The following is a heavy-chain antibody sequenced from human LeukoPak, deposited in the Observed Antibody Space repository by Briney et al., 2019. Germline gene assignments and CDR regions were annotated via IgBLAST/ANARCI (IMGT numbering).Heavy chain of an antibody. J-gene: IGHJ4*02. CDR1: GGSISSYY. D-gene: IGHD3-16*01. CDR3: AREKMITGSFDY. CDR2: IYYSGST. V-gene: IGHV4-59*01. Sequence: SETLSLTCTVSGGSISSYYWSWIRQPPGKGLEWIGYIYYSGSTNYNPSLMSRVTISVDTSKKQFSLKLSSVTAADTAVYYCAREKMITGSFDYWGQGTLVTVSS.